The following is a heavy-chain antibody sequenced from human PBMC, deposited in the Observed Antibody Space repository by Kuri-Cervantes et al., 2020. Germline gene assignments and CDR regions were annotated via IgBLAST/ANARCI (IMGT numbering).Heavy chain of an antibody. CDR1: GGPISSYY. CDR2: IYYSGST. D-gene: IGHD1-26*01. J-gene: IGHJ5*02. V-gene: IGHV4-59*12. CDR3: ARDPGGGSWFDP. Sequence: SETLSLTCTVSGGPISSYYWSWIRQPPGKGLEWIGYIYYSGSTNYNPSLKSRVTISVDTSKNQFSLKLSSVTAADTAVYYCARDPGGGSWFDPWGQGTLVTVSS.